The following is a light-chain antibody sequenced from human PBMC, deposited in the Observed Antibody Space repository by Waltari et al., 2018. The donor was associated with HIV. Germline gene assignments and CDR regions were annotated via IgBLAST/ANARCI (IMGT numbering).Light chain of an antibody. Sequence: PGERATLSCRASQSVSSYLAWYQQKPGQAPRLLIYDASNRATGIPARFSGSGSGTDFTLTISSLEPEDFAVYYCQQRSNWYTFGQGTKLEIK. CDR3: QQRSNWYT. J-gene: IGKJ2*01. CDR1: QSVSSY. V-gene: IGKV3-11*01. CDR2: DAS.